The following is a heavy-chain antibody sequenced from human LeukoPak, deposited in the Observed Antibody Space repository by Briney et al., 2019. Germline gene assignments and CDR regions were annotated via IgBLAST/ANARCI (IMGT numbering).Heavy chain of an antibody. V-gene: IGHV3-7*01. Sequence: GGSLRLSCAASGFTFSSYAMSWVRQAPGKGLEWVATIKQDGSEKYYMDSMKGRFIISRDNAKNSLHLHMNSLRAEDTAVYYCVKPYYFSSGSLTWGQGTLVTVSS. CDR3: VKPYYFSSGSLT. CDR2: IKQDGSEK. CDR1: GFTFSSYA. D-gene: IGHD3-10*01. J-gene: IGHJ5*02.